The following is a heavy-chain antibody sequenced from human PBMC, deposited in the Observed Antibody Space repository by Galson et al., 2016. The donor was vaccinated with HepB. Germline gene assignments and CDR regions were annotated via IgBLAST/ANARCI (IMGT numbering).Heavy chain of an antibody. J-gene: IGHJ3*02. CDR3: ARTLDYYERDAFDI. D-gene: IGHD3-22*01. CDR2: IYPADSDA. Sequence: QSGAEVKKAGQSLKISCKGSRDSFSGYWIGWVRQMPGKGLEWMGSIYPADSDARYSPSFQGQVTISVDKSTTTAYLQWRRLKASDTAMYFCARTLDYYERDAFDIWGQGTMVTVSS. CDR1: RDSFSGYW. V-gene: IGHV5-51*01.